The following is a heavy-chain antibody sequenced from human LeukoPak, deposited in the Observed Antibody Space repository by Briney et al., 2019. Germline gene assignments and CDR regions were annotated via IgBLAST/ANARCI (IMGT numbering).Heavy chain of an antibody. Sequence: ASVKVSCKASGYTFNSYGISWVRQAPGQGLEWMGWISAYNGNTNYAQKLQGRVTTTTDTSTSTAYMELRSLRSDDTAVYYCARETYSSRSRWFDPWGQGTLVTVSS. CDR2: ISAYNGNT. CDR1: GYTFNSYG. CDR3: ARETYSSRSRWFDP. J-gene: IGHJ5*02. D-gene: IGHD6-13*01. V-gene: IGHV1-18*01.